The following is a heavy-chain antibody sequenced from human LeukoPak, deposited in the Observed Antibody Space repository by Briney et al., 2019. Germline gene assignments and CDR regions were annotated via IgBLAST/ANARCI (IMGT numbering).Heavy chain of an antibody. CDR1: GFTFSSYG. Sequence: GRSLRLSCAASGFTFSSYGMHWVRQAPGKGLEWVAVISYDGSNKYYADSVKGRFTISRDNSKNTLYLQMNGLRAEDTAVYYCAKDSLITMVRGVVVNYYGMDVWGKGTTVTVSS. V-gene: IGHV3-30*18. D-gene: IGHD3-10*01. J-gene: IGHJ6*04. CDR2: ISYDGSNK. CDR3: AKDSLITMVRGVVVNYYGMDV.